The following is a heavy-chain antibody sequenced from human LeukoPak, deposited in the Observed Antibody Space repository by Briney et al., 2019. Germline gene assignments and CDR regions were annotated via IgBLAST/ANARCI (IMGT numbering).Heavy chain of an antibody. V-gene: IGHV3-53*05. Sequence: GGSLRLSCAASGFIVSDNYMSWVRQAPGKGLEWVSVIYSGGNTYYADSVKGRFTISKDNSQNTLYLQMNSLRAEDTAVYYCASHRGDYATGYFDYWGQGTLVTVSS. CDR3: ASHRGDYATGYFDY. J-gene: IGHJ4*02. CDR1: GFIVSDNY. D-gene: IGHD1-1*01. CDR2: IYSGGNT.